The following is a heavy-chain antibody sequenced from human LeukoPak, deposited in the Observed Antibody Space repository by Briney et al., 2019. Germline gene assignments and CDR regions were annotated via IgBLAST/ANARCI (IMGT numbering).Heavy chain of an antibody. J-gene: IGHJ4*02. Sequence: AAVKVSFKGAGYTFTIYGISWVRQAPGQGMEWMGWISAYNGNTKYTQKLQGSVTITTHTSTSTAYMELRSLRSDDTAVYYCAIALHRSGCYPAYWGQATLVTVSS. CDR3: AIALHRSGCYPAY. V-gene: IGHV1-18*01. CDR2: ISAYNGNT. D-gene: IGHD6-19*01. CDR1: GYTFTIYG.